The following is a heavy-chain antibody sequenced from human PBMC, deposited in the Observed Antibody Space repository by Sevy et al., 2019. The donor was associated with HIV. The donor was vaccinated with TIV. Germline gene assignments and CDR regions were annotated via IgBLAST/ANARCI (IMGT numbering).Heavy chain of an antibody. D-gene: IGHD2-15*01. CDR1: GYTLTKLS. J-gene: IGHJ5*02. CDR2: FDPQDGET. V-gene: IGHV1-24*01. Sequence: ASVKVSCKVSGYTLTKLSIHWVRQAPGKGLEWMGDFDPQDGETIYAERFQGRLTMTVDTSTDTAYMELSILTSEDTAVYYCATVGLRYYSGASSYQGDWFDPWGQGTLVTVSS. CDR3: ATVGLRYYSGASSYQGDWFDP.